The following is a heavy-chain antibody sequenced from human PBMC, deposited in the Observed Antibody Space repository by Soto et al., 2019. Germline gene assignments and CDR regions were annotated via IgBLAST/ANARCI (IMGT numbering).Heavy chain of an antibody. V-gene: IGHV1-46*03. D-gene: IGHD6-13*01. CDR2: FNPMSGST. J-gene: IGHJ4*02. Sequence: QVQLVQSGAEVKKPGASVKISCKTSGYIFINYYIHWVRQAPGQGLEWVALFNPMSGSTNYAHKLQCRVTVTSDTSTCTVYMELSSLISEDTAVYYCARALAAADYWGQGTLVTVSS. CDR3: ARALAAADY. CDR1: GYIFINYY.